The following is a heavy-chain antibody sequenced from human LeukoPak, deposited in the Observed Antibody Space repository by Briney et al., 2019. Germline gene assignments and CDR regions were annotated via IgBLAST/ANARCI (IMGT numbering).Heavy chain of an antibody. D-gene: IGHD5-18*01. CDR2: IHHSGNT. Sequence: SETLSLTCTFSGYSMRSGYYWGWIRQPPGKGLEWIGSIHHSGNTYCNPSLRSRVTMSVDTSKNQFSLTLSSVTAADTAVYYFARDFLSNRDTAPHFWGQGTLVIVSS. CDR1: GYSMRSGYY. J-gene: IGHJ4*02. CDR3: ARDFLSNRDTAPHF. V-gene: IGHV4-38-2*02.